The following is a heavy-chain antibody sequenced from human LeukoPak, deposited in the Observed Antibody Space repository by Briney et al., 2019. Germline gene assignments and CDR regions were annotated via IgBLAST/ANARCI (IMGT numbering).Heavy chain of an antibody. Sequence: GASVKVSCKASGGTFSSYAISWVRQAPGQGLEWMGGIIPIFGTANYAQKFQGRVTITTGESTSTAYMELSSLRSEDTAVYYCAREGYDFWSGPPAPIRAFDIWGQGTMVTVSS. CDR3: AREGYDFWSGPPAPIRAFDI. J-gene: IGHJ3*02. CDR1: GGTFSSYA. V-gene: IGHV1-69*05. D-gene: IGHD3-3*01. CDR2: IIPIFGTA.